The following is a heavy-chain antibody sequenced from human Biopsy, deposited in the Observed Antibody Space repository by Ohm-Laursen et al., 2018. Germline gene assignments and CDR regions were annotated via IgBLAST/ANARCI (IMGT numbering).Heavy chain of an antibody. Sequence: SDTLSLTCTVSGGSISSDYWSWIRHTPGKALEWSGYLYYSGSTNYNPSLKSRVTISVDTSKNQFSLRLNSVTAADTAVYYCARATNSTGWPYYYFYGMDVWGQGTTVTVSS. CDR1: GGSISSDY. D-gene: IGHD2/OR15-2a*01. CDR3: ARATNSTGWPYYYFYGMDV. V-gene: IGHV4-59*07. CDR2: LYYSGST. J-gene: IGHJ6*02.